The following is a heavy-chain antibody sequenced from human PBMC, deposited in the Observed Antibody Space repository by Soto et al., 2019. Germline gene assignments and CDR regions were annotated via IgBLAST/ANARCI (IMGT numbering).Heavy chain of an antibody. J-gene: IGHJ6*02. V-gene: IGHV3-21*01. Sequence: GGSLRLSCAASGFNFNSYTINWVRQAPGKRLEWLSSISSSGYIFSTDSVRGRFTISRDNAKNSVYLQINSPRAEDTAIYYCVRSHDHFGLDVWGQGTKVTVSS. CDR1: GFNFNSYT. CDR3: VRSHDHFGLDV. CDR2: ISSSGYI. D-gene: IGHD3-3*01.